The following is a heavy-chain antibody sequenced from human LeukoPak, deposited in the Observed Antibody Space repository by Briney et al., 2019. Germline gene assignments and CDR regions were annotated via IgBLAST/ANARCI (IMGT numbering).Heavy chain of an antibody. J-gene: IGHJ5*02. V-gene: IGHV4-39*01. CDR3: ARHGIVVVPAGRFNGFDP. D-gene: IGHD2-2*01. CDR2: IYYSGST. Sequence: SETLSLTCTVSGGSINRSSYYWGWIRQPPGRGLEWIGSIYYSGSTYYNPSLTSRVTISVDTSKNQFSLKLSSVTAADTAVYCCARHGIVVVPAGRFNGFDPWGQGALVTVSP. CDR1: GGSINRSSYY.